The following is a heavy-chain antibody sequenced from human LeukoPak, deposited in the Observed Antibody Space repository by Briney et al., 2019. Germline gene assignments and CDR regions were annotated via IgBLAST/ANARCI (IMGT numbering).Heavy chain of an antibody. CDR1: GFTFSSYA. Sequence: GGSLRLSCAASGFTFSSYAMNWVRQAPGKGLEWVSAISGSGGSTYYADSVKGRFTVSRDNSKNTLYLQMNSLRAEDTAVYYCARERSSIAARAPFDPWGQGTLVTVSS. D-gene: IGHD6-6*01. J-gene: IGHJ5*02. CDR3: ARERSSIAARAPFDP. CDR2: ISGSGGST. V-gene: IGHV3-23*01.